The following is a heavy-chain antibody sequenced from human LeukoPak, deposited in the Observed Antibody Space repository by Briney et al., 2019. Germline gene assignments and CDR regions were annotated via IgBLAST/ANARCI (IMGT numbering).Heavy chain of an antibody. V-gene: IGHV3-53*01. D-gene: IGHD3-22*01. CDR1: GFTVSSNY. CDR3: ARIGYDSSGYRPPYWYFDL. Sequence: PGGSLRLSCAASGFTVSSNYMSWVRQAPEKGLEWVSIIYSGGSTYYADSVKGRFTISRDNSKNTLYLQMNSLRAEDTAVYYCARIGYDSSGYRPPYWYFDLWGRGTLVTVSS. CDR2: IYSGGST. J-gene: IGHJ2*01.